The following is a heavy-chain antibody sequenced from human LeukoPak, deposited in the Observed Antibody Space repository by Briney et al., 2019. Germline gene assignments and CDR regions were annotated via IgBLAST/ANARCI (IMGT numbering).Heavy chain of an antibody. CDR1: GGSINNNNYN. D-gene: IGHD3-22*01. V-gene: IGHV4-39*07. Sequence: SETLSLTCRVSGGSINNNNYNWGWIRQPPGKGLEWIGNIYYSGSTYYNPSLKSRVTISVDTSKNQFSLQLNSVTPEDTAVYYCARGGLGYYDSKAPSGTFWYFDLWGRGTLVTVSS. CDR3: ARGGLGYYDSKAPSGTFWYFDL. J-gene: IGHJ2*01. CDR2: IYYSGST.